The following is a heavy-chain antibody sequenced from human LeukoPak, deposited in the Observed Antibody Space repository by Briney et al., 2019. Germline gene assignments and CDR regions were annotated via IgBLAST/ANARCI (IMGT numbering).Heavy chain of an antibody. Sequence: GGSLRLSCAASGFTFSSYEMNWVRQAPGKGLEWVSVIYSGGSTYYADSVKDRFTISRDNSKNTLYLQMNSLRAEDTALYYCASRGTNDFDCWGQGTLVTVSS. CDR1: GFTFSSYE. V-gene: IGHV3-66*01. CDR2: IYSGGST. J-gene: IGHJ4*02. D-gene: IGHD3-16*01. CDR3: ASRGTNDFDC.